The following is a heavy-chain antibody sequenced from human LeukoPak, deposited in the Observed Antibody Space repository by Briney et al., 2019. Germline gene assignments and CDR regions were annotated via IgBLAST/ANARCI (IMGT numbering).Heavy chain of an antibody. Sequence: KTSETLSPTCAVCGGSFSGYYWSWIRQPPGKGLEWIGEINHSGSTNYNPSLKSRVTISVDTSKNQFSLKLSSVTAADTAVYYCARGVIAAAVKGYFDYWGQGTLVTVSS. D-gene: IGHD6-13*01. CDR2: INHSGST. J-gene: IGHJ4*02. CDR3: ARGVIAAAVKGYFDY. V-gene: IGHV4-34*01. CDR1: GGSFSGYY.